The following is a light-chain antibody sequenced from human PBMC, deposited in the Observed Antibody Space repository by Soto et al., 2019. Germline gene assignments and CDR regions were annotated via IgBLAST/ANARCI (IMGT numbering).Light chain of an antibody. CDR3: QQYAGPPTT. V-gene: IGKV3-20*01. CDR2: GAY. CDR1: QSVSSN. J-gene: IGKJ5*01. Sequence: EIVMTQSPATLSVSPGERATLSCRASQSVSSNLAWYQQKPGQAPRLLIYGAYTRATGIPDRFSGGGSGTDFTLTISRLEPEDFAVYFCQQYAGPPTTVGQGTRLEIK.